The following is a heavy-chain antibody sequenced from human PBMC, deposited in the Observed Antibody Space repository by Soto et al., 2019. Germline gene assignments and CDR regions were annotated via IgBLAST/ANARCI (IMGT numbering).Heavy chain of an antibody. D-gene: IGHD3-16*01. Sequence: PSETLSLTCTVSGGSISSGGYYWSWIRQHPGKGLEWIGYIYYSGSTYYNPSLKSRVTISVDTSKNQFSLKLSSVTAADTAVYYCARGRVGATECDAFDIWGQGTMVTVSS. CDR2: IYYSGST. J-gene: IGHJ3*02. CDR1: GGSISSGGYY. V-gene: IGHV4-31*03. CDR3: ARGRVGATECDAFDI.